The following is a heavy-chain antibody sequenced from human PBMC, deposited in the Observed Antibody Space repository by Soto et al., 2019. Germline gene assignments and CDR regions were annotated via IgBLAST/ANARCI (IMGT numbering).Heavy chain of an antibody. Sequence: LSLTCAVSGGSITTAGYYWSWIRQHPGKGLEWIGYIYYSGTTYYNPSLRGRVTISADTSTNQVSLNLSSVTAADTAVYYCARAPWFDTSGYLFDPWGQGTLVTVSS. CDR2: IYYSGTT. D-gene: IGHD3-22*01. J-gene: IGHJ5*02. V-gene: IGHV4-31*11. CDR3: ARAPWFDTSGYLFDP. CDR1: GGSITTAGYY.